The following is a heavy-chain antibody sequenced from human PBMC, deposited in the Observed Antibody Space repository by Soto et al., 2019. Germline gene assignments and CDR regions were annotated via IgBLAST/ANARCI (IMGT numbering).Heavy chain of an antibody. J-gene: IGHJ4*02. D-gene: IGHD5-18*01. V-gene: IGHV2-5*02. CDR3: ALSSGYSYADY. Sequence: QITLKESGPTLVKPTQTLTLTCTFSGFSLSTRGVGVGWLRQPPGQALEWLALIYWDDDKRYSPSLKSRLTITKDTSKNQVVLTMTNMDPVDTATYYCALSSGYSYADYWGQGTLVTVSS. CDR1: GFSLSTRGVG. CDR2: IYWDDDK.